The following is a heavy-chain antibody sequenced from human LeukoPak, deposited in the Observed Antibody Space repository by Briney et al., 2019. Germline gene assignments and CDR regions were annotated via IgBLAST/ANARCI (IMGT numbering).Heavy chain of an antibody. D-gene: IGHD3-16*01. CDR1: GYTFTGYD. Sequence: ASVRVSCKASGYTFTGYDINWVRQATGQGLEWMGWMNPNSGNTGYAQKFQGRVTMTRNTSISTAYMELSSLRSEDTAVYYCARGFMITFGGVYFDYWGQGTLVTVSS. V-gene: IGHV1-8*01. J-gene: IGHJ4*02. CDR3: ARGFMITFGGVYFDY. CDR2: MNPNSGNT.